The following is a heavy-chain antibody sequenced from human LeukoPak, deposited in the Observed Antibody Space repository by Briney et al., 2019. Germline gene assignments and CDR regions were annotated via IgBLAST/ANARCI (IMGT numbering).Heavy chain of an antibody. CDR2: IKPDGSAQ. Sequence: GGSLRLSCAASGFTFSNSWMSWVRQAPGKGLEWVATIKPDGSAQYYVDSVKGRFTISRNNAKNSLFLQINSLRAEDTAVYYCANGGTYSSGPWGQGTLVTVSS. D-gene: IGHD3-22*01. CDR3: ANGGTYSSGP. J-gene: IGHJ5*02. CDR1: GFTFSNSW. V-gene: IGHV3-7*01.